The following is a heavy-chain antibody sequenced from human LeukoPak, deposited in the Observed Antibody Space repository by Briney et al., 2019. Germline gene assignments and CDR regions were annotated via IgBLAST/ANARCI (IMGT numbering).Heavy chain of an antibody. CDR2: IYYSGST. J-gene: IGHJ6*03. CDR3: ARDLGSSGYYSYYYYYYYMDV. D-gene: IGHD3-22*01. V-gene: IGHV4-39*07. CDR1: GGSISSSSYY. Sequence: SETLSLTCTVSGGSISSSSYYWGWIRQPPGTGLEWIRSIYYSGSTYYNPSLKSRVTISVDTSKNQFSLKLSSVTAADTAVYYCARDLGSSGYYSYYYYYYYMDVWGKGTTVTASS.